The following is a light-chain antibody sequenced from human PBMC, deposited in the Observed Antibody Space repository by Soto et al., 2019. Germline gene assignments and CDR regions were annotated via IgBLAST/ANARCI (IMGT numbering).Light chain of an antibody. Sequence: LTQPASVSGSPGQSITISCTGTSSDVGGYNYVSWYQQHPGKAPKLMIYEVSNRPSGVSNRFSGSKSGNTASLTISGLQAEDEADYYCSSYTSSSTLGVFGGGTKVTVL. J-gene: IGLJ3*02. CDR3: SSYTSSSTLGV. CDR2: EVS. CDR1: SSDVGGYNY. V-gene: IGLV2-14*01.